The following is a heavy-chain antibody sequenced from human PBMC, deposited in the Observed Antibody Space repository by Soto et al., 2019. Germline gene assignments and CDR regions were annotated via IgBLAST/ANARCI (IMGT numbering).Heavy chain of an antibody. CDR2: INPNSGGT. CDR1: GYTFTGYY. CDR3: ARERLDRGYRYGGRQYYYYGMDV. D-gene: IGHD5-18*01. V-gene: IGHV1-2*02. Sequence: ASVKVSCKASGYTFTGYYMHWVRQAPGQGLEWMGWINPNSGGTNYAQKFQGRVTMTRDTSISTAYMELSRLRSDDTAVYYCARERLDRGYRYGGRQYYYYGMDVWGQGTTVAVYS. J-gene: IGHJ6*02.